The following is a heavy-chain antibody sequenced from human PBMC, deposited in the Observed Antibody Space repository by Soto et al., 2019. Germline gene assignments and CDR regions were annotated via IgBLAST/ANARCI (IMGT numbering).Heavy chain of an antibody. D-gene: IGHD3-3*01. V-gene: IGHV4-39*01. Sequence: QLQLQESGPGLVKPSETLSLTCAVSGGSISITNYYWGWIRQSPGKGLELIGTVYYTGGTYYNPSLKSRLTMSVDTSKNQFSLKLNSVTAADTAVYYCARLPRYDFWTWGQGTLVTVSS. J-gene: IGHJ5*02. CDR2: VYYTGGT. CDR1: GGSISITNYY. CDR3: ARLPRYDFWT.